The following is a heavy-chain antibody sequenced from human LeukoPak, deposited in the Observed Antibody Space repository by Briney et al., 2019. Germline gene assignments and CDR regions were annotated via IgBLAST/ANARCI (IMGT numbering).Heavy chain of an antibody. D-gene: IGHD6-19*01. CDR3: ARDLSVAVALLVP. CDR2: IYYSGST. J-gene: IGHJ5*02. CDR1: GGSISSSSYY. Sequence: PSETLSLTCTVSGGSISSSSYYWGWIRQPPRKGLEWIGSIYYSGSTYYNPSLKSRVTISVDTSKNQFSLKLSSVTAADTAVYYCARDLSVAVALLVPWGQGTLVTVSS. V-gene: IGHV4-39*07.